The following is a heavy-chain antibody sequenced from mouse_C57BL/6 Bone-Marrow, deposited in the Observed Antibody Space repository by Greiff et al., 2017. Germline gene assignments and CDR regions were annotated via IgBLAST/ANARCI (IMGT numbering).Heavy chain of an antibody. Sequence: QVQLQQSGPELVKPGASVKISCKASGYAFSSSWMNWVKQRPGKGLEWIGRIYPGDGDTNYNGKFKGKATLTADKSSSTATMQLSSLTSENSAVYFVASEATIYGFDYWGQGTTLTVSS. CDR2: IYPGDGDT. D-gene: IGHD1-1*01. J-gene: IGHJ2*01. V-gene: IGHV1-82*01. CDR3: ASEATIYGFDY. CDR1: GYAFSSSW.